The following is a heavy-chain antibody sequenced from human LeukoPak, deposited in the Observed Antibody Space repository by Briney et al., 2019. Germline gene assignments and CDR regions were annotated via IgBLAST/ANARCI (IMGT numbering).Heavy chain of an antibody. CDR2: ITTRDGNT. CDR3: AKDGGLWVSAHWGDS. Sequence: GGSLRLSCTASGFTFSSYTMSWVRQAPGKGLEWVSTITTRDGNTYYADSVKGRFTVSRDNSKSTLFLQMNSLRAEDTAVYYCAKDGGLWVSAHWGDSWGRGALVTVSS. D-gene: IGHD7-27*01. CDR1: GFTFSSYT. J-gene: IGHJ4*02. V-gene: IGHV3-23*01.